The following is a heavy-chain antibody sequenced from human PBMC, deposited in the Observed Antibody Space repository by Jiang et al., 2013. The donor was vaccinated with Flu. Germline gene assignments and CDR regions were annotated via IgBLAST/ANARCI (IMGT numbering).Heavy chain of an antibody. Sequence: KSRVTISVDTSKNQFSLKLSSVTAADTAVYYCARDLQNWGQGTLVTVSS. CDR3: ARDLQN. J-gene: IGHJ1*01. V-gene: IGHV4-39*07.